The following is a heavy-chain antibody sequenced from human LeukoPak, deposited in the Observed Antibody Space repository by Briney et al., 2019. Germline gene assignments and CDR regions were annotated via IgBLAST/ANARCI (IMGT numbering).Heavy chain of an antibody. J-gene: IGHJ6*02. CDR3: ARQPAHRYYYYGMDV. D-gene: IGHD2-2*01. CDR1: GYSFTSYW. V-gene: IGHV5-51*01. CDR2: IYPGDSDT. Sequence: GESLKISCKGSGYSFTSYWIGWVRQMPGKGLEWMGIIYPGDSDTRYSPSFQGQVTISADKSISTAYLQWSSLKASDTATYYCARQPAHRYYYYGMDVWGQGTTVTVSS.